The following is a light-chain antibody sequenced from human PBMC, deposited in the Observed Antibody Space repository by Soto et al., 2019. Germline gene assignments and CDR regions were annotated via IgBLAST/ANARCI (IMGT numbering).Light chain of an antibody. V-gene: IGKV3-20*01. J-gene: IGKJ4*01. CDR2: DAS. CDR3: QQYGSSPLT. CDR1: QSVRSNY. Sequence: EIVLTQSPDTLSLSPGERATLSCRASQSVRSNYLAWYQQKPGQAPRFLIYDASSRATGIPDRFSGSGSGTDFTLTISRLEPEDFAVYYCQQYGSSPLTFSGGTRWIS.